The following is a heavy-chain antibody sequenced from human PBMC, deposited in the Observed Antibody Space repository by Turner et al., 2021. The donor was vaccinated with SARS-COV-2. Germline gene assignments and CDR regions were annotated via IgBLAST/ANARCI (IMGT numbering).Heavy chain of an antibody. CDR3: AGAYDYLYK. J-gene: IGHJ4*02. Sequence: VQRVESGGGLVMPGGSLRLSCAASGFPFRHSDMSLIRQALGKVLELVSYISSSSSDTNYADSVKCRCTISRDNAKNSLYLQMNSLRAEDTSVYYCAGAYDYLYKWGQGTLVTVSS. CDR1: GFPFRHSD. D-gene: IGHD3-22*01. CDR2: ISSSSSDT. V-gene: IGHV3-11*06.